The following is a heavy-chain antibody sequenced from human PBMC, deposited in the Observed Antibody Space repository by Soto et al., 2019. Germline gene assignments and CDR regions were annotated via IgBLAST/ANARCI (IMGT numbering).Heavy chain of an antibody. J-gene: IGHJ6*02. Sequence: ASVKVSCKASGYTFTSYYMHWVRQAPGQGLEWMGIINPSGGSTSYAQKFQGRVTMTRDTSTSTVYMELSSLRCEDTAVYYCARDGLAAAPTSGDYYYGMDVWGQGTTVTVSS. D-gene: IGHD6-13*01. CDR2: INPSGGST. CDR1: GYTFTSYY. V-gene: IGHV1-46*01. CDR3: ARDGLAAAPTSGDYYYGMDV.